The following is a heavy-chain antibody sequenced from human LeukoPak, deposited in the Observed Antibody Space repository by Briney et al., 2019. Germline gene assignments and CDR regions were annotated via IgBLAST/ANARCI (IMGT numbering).Heavy chain of an antibody. D-gene: IGHD3-22*01. J-gene: IGHJ4*02. V-gene: IGHV1-69*05. Sequence: SVKVSCKASGGTFSSYAISWVRQAPGQGLEWMGGIIPIFGTANYAQKFQGRVTITTDESTSTAYMELSSLRSEDTAVYYCARGPGSSGYPTDYWGQGTLVTVSS. CDR3: ARGPGSSGYPTDY. CDR2: IIPIFGTA. CDR1: GGTFSSYA.